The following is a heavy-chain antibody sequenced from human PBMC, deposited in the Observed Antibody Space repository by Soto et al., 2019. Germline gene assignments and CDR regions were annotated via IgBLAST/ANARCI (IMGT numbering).Heavy chain of an antibody. CDR3: AREIMPLTNDSYFDL. Sequence: QVQLQESGPGLVKPSETLSLTCTVSGGSISGGVHSWSWIRQPPGKGLEWIGHIFDSGSTYYNPSLKSRLTISVDTSKNQFSLRLSSVTAADTAVYCCAREIMPLTNDSYFDLWGRGTLVTVSS. CDR2: IFDSGST. D-gene: IGHD2-8*01. V-gene: IGHV4-30-4*01. J-gene: IGHJ2*01. CDR1: GGSISGGVHS.